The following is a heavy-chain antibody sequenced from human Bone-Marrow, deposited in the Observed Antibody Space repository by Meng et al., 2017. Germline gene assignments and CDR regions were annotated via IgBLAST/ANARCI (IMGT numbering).Heavy chain of an antibody. CDR1: GFTFSSYA. Sequence: GESLKISCAASGFTFSSYAMHWVRQAPGKGLEWVSYISSSGSTIYYADSVKGRFTISRDNAKNSLYLQMNSLRAEDTAVYYCATLPEYYDILTGYPQQRRVNWFDPWGQGTLVTVSS. V-gene: IGHV3-48*04. CDR3: ATLPEYYDILTGYPQQRRVNWFDP. CDR2: ISSSGSTI. J-gene: IGHJ5*02. D-gene: IGHD3-9*01.